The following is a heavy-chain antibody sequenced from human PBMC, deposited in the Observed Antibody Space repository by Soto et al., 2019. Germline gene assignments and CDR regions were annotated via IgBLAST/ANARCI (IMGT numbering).Heavy chain of an antibody. V-gene: IGHV1-3*01. CDR3: ARGSSPQAFFDY. CDR2: INAGNGNT. D-gene: IGHD6-6*01. J-gene: IGHJ4*02. Sequence: ASVKVSCKASGYTFTSYAMHWVRQAPGQRLEWMGWINAGNGNTKYSQKFQGRVTITRDTSASTAYMELGSLRSEDTAVYYCARGSSPQAFFDYWGQGTLVTVS. CDR1: GYTFTSYA.